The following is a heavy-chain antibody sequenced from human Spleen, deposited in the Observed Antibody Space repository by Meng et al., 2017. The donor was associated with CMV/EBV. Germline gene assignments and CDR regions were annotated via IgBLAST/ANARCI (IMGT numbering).Heavy chain of an antibody. D-gene: IGHD3-22*01. CDR2: ISSSGSII. J-gene: IGHJ6*02. Sequence: GESLKISCAASGFTFSDYYMTWIRQAPGKGLEWLSYISSSGSIIDYADSVRGRFTISRDNAKNSLYLQMNSLRAEDTAVYYCASGSLDAWLQNYYYYGMDVWGQGTTVTVSS. CDR1: GFTFSDYY. V-gene: IGHV3-11*04. CDR3: ASGSLDAWLQNYYYYGMDV.